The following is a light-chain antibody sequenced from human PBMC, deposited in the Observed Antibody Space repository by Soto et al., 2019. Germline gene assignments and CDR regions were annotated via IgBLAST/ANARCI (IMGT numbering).Light chain of an antibody. Sequence: DIQITQSPSSLSASVGDRVTITCRASQSISSYLNWYPQKPGKAPTLLIYAASSLQSGVPLRFIGSGSGTDFTLTISILQPEDYATCYCQQSYSTPRTFGQGTKVDIK. CDR3: QQSYSTPRT. CDR1: QSISSY. J-gene: IGKJ1*01. CDR2: AAS. V-gene: IGKV1-39*01.